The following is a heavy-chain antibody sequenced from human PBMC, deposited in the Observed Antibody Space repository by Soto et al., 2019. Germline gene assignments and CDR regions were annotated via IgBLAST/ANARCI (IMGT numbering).Heavy chain of an antibody. D-gene: IGHD3-10*01. CDR3: ARDPNYYGSGMFDY. CDR1: GGTFSSYA. CDR2: IIPIFGTA. J-gene: IGHJ4*02. Sequence: QVQLVRSGAEVKKPGSSVKVSCKASGGTFSSYAISWVRQAPGQGLEWMGGIIPIFGTANYAQKFQGRVTITADESTSTAYMELSSLRSEDTAVYYCARDPNYYGSGMFDYWGQGTLVTVSS. V-gene: IGHV1-69*01.